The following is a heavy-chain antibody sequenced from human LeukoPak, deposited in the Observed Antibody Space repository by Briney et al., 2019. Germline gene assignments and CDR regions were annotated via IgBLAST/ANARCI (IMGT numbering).Heavy chain of an antibody. CDR2: INHSGST. J-gene: IGHJ6*02. V-gene: IGHV4-34*01. CDR1: NGSINNYY. Sequence: PSETLSLTCSVSNGSINNYYWSWIRQPPGKGLEWIGEINHSGSTNYNPSLKSRVTISVDTSKNQFSLKLSSVTAADTAVYYCARARRMDVWGQGTTVTVSS. CDR3: ARARRMDV.